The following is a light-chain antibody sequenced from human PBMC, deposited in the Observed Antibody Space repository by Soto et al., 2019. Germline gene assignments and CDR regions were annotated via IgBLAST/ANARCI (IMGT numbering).Light chain of an antibody. J-gene: IGKJ4*01. CDR2: GAS. CDR3: QQYNNWPLT. Sequence: EIVMTQSPATLSLSPGERATLSCRASQDRSGRLAWYQQKPGQATRLLIYGASTRATDVSARFSGSESGTDFTLTISSLQSEDFAIYYCQQYNNWPLTFGGGTKVEIK. V-gene: IGKV3-15*01. CDR1: QDRSGR.